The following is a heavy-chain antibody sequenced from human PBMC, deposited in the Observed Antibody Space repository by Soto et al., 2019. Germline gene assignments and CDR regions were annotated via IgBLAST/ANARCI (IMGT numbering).Heavy chain of an antibody. Sequence: LRISCAASGFTFSSYSMNWVRQAPGKGLEWISYISTTSSSIYYADSVKGRFTISRDNAKNSLFLQMNSLRDEDTAVYYCARKGVAFDYWGQGALVTVSS. V-gene: IGHV3-48*02. CDR3: ARKGVAFDY. D-gene: IGHD3-3*01. J-gene: IGHJ4*02. CDR1: GFTFSSYS. CDR2: ISTTSSSI.